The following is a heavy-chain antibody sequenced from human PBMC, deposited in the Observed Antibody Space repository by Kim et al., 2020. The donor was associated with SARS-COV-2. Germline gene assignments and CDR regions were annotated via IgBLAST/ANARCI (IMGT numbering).Heavy chain of an antibody. CDR3: ARVPPRIVVVPAAKYTLGY. J-gene: IGHJ4*02. CDR2: INPNSGGT. D-gene: IGHD2-2*01. CDR1: GYTFTGYY. V-gene: IGHV1-2*02. Sequence: ASVKVSCKASGYTFTGYYMHWVRQAPGQGLEWMGWINPNSGGTNYAQKFQGRVTMTRDTSISTAYMELSRLRSDDTAVYYCARVPPRIVVVPAAKYTLGYWGQGTLVTVSS.